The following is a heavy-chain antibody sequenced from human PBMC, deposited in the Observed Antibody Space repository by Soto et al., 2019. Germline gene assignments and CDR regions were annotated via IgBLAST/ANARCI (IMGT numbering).Heavy chain of an antibody. Sequence: ASVKVSCKVSGYTLTELSMHWVRQAPGKGLEWMGGFDPEDGETIYAQKFQGRVTMTEDTSTDTAYMELSSLRSEDTAVYYCATDPPPTWYYYEGTIRFDYWGQGTLVPVSS. V-gene: IGHV1-24*01. CDR1: GYTLTELS. CDR3: ATDPPPTWYYYEGTIRFDY. J-gene: IGHJ4*02. CDR2: FDPEDGET. D-gene: IGHD3-22*01.